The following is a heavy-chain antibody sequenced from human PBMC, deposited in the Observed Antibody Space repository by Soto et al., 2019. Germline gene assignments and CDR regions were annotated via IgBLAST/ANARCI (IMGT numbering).Heavy chain of an antibody. J-gene: IGHJ3*02. CDR3: ARPFDI. CDR2: IYYSGNT. Sequence: QVQLQESGPGLVEPSETLSLTCTVSGGSMTNYYWSWIRQPPGKGLEWIGYIYYSGNTNYNSSFKSRVTISIDMSKNQYSLQLSFVTAADTAVYYCARPFDIWGQGTMVTVSS. CDR1: GGSMTNYY. V-gene: IGHV4-59*08.